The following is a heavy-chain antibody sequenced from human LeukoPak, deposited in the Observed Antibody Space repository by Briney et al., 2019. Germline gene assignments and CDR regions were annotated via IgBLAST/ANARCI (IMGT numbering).Heavy chain of an antibody. J-gene: IGHJ4*02. CDR2: INHSGST. V-gene: IGHV4-34*01. Sequence: SETLSLTCAVYGGSFSGYYWSWIRQPPGKGLEWIGEINHSGSTNYNPSLKSRVTISVDTSKNQFSLKLSSVTAADTAVYYCARRGEQWSLEYYFDYWGQGTLVTVSS. CDR3: ARRGEQWSLEYYFDY. CDR1: GGSFSGYY. D-gene: IGHD3-22*01.